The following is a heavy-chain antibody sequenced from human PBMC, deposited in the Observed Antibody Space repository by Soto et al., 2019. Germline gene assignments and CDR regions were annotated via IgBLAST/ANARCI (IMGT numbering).Heavy chain of an antibody. CDR2: IYYSGST. D-gene: IGHD3-10*01. Sequence: PSETMSLTCTVSGGSISSYYWSWIRQPPGKGLEWIGYIYYSGSTNYNPSLKSRVTISVDTSKNQFSLKLSSVTAADTAVYYCAREAGITMVRGVFDDSGPGSLVTVS. CDR1: GGSISSYY. CDR3: AREAGITMVRGVFDD. J-gene: IGHJ4*02. V-gene: IGHV4-59*01.